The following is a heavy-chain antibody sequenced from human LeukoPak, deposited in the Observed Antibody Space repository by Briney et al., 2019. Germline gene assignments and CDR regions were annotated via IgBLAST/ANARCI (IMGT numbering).Heavy chain of an antibody. Sequence: GGSLRLSCAASGFTVSSNYMSWVRQAPGKGLEWVSVIYSGGSTYYADSVKGRFTISRDNSKNTLYLQMNSLRAEDTAVYYRARVFPTQYYYDSSGYLDYWGQGTLVTVSS. CDR2: IYSGGST. V-gene: IGHV3-53*01. CDR3: ARVFPTQYYYDSSGYLDY. D-gene: IGHD3-22*01. CDR1: GFTVSSNY. J-gene: IGHJ4*02.